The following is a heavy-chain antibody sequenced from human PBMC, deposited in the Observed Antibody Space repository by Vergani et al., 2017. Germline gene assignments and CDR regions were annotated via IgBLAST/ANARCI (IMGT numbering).Heavy chain of an antibody. J-gene: IGHJ3*02. CDR2: ISGRGGST. D-gene: IGHD1-26*01. CDR3: AREGGSIVGATPSAFDI. Sequence: EVQLLESGGGLVQPGGSLRLSCAASGFSFSSYAMSWVRQAPGKGLEWVSDISGRGGSTYYADSVKGRFTISRDNSKNTLYLQMNSLRAEDTAVYYCAREGGSIVGATPSAFDIGGQGTMVTFSS. V-gene: IGHV3-23*01. CDR1: GFSFSSYA.